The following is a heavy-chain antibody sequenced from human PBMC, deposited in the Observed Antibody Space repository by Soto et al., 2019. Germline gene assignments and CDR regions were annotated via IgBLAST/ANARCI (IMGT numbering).Heavy chain of an antibody. Sequence: PSETLSLTCAVYGGSFSGYYWIWIRQPPGKGLEWIGEINHSGSTNYNPSLKSRVTISVDTSKNQFSLKLSSVTAADTAVYYCARGIRMVRGVIYFDYWGQGTLVTVSS. V-gene: IGHV4-34*01. CDR3: ARGIRMVRGVIYFDY. CDR1: GGSFSGYY. CDR2: INHSGST. J-gene: IGHJ4*02. D-gene: IGHD3-10*01.